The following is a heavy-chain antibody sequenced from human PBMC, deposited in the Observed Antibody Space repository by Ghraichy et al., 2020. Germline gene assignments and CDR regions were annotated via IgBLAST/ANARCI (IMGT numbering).Heavy chain of an antibody. CDR1: GFTFSNYW. Sequence: LSLTCAASGFTFSNYWMSWVRQAPGKGLEWVANIKPDGSVRFYVDSVKGRFTISRDNAKNSLYLQMNSLRAEDTAVYYCATPGGIHWNDGYFDYWGQGTQVTVSS. CDR3: ATPGGIHWNDGYFDY. CDR2: IKPDGSVR. V-gene: IGHV3-7*03. J-gene: IGHJ4*01. D-gene: IGHD1-1*01.